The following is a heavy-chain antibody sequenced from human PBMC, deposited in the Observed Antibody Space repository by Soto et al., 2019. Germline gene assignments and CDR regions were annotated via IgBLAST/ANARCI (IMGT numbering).Heavy chain of an antibody. CDR3: ARSIAVAGLDY. J-gene: IGHJ4*02. Sequence: GGSLRISCAASGFTFSTYAVHWVRQAPGKGLEWVAVISNDESKKYYANSVKGRFTISRDNSNNTGYLQMNSLRREDTAIYYCARSIAVAGLDYWGPGTLVTVSS. D-gene: IGHD6-19*01. V-gene: IGHV3-30-3*01. CDR1: GFTFSTYA. CDR2: ISNDESKK.